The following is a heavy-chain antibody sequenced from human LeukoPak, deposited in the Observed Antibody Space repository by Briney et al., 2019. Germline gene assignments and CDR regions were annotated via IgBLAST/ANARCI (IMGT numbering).Heavy chain of an antibody. CDR2: IIPIFGTA. Sequence: ASVKVSCKASGGTFSSYAISWVRQAPGQGLEWMGGIIPIFGTANYAQKFQGRVTITADESTSTAYMELSSLRSEDTAVYYCAREGDIAAAGMGYYYYYMDVWGKGTTVTISS. CDR3: AREGDIAAAGMGYYYYYMDV. V-gene: IGHV1-69*13. D-gene: IGHD6-13*01. CDR1: GGTFSSYA. J-gene: IGHJ6*03.